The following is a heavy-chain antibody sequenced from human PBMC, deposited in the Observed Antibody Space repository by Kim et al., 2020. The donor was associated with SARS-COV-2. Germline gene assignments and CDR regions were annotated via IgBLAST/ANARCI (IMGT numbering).Heavy chain of an antibody. V-gene: IGHV3-73*01. Sequence: ASVKGRLTISRDDSQNTAYLQLNSLKIEDTAVYYCTSSATLVGGDVTYSGYWGRGTLVTVSS. D-gene: IGHD3-10*01. CDR3: TSSATLVGGDVTYSGY. J-gene: IGHJ4*02.